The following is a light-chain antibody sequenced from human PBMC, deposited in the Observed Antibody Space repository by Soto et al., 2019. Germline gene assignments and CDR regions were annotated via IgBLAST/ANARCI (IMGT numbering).Light chain of an antibody. Sequence: EIVMTQSPATLSVSPGERATLSCLASQSVSSSLAWYPQKPGQARRLLIYGASTRATGIPARFSGSGSGTDFTLTISSLQSEDFALYYCQQYNNRPWTFVQGTMVEIK. CDR1: QSVSSS. CDR3: QQYNNRPWT. CDR2: GAS. V-gene: IGKV3-15*01. J-gene: IGKJ1*01.